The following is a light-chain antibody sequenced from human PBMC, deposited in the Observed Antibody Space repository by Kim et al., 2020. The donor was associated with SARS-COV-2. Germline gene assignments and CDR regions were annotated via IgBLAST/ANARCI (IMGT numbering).Light chain of an antibody. Sequence: QSVLTQPPSVSGAPGQRVTISCTGSSSNIGAGYDVHWYQQLPGTAPKLLIYGNSNRPSGVPDRFSGSKSGTSASLAITGLQAEDEAVYYCQSYDSSLSGSVFGEGTQLTVL. CDR2: GNS. J-gene: IGLJ2*01. V-gene: IGLV1-40*01. CDR3: QSYDSSLSGSV. CDR1: SSNIGAGYD.